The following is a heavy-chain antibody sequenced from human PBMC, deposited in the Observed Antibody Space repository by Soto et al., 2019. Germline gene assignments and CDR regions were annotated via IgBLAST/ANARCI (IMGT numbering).Heavy chain of an antibody. J-gene: IGHJ5*02. CDR2: IHYSGST. CDR3: ARGGVAARKGRWFDP. Sequence: SETLSLTCTVSGGSISSYYWGWIRQCPVKGLEWIGYIHYSGSTNYNPSLRSRVTISVDTPKNRFSLKVNSMTAADTAIYYCARGGVAARKGRWFDPWGQGTLVTVSS. CDR1: GGSISSYY. D-gene: IGHD6-25*01. V-gene: IGHV4-59*01.